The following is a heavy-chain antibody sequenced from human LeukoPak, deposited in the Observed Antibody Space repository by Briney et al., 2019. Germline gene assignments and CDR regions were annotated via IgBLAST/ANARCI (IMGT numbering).Heavy chain of an antibody. J-gene: IGHJ2*01. CDR1: GFTFSNYA. Sequence: PGGSLRLSCSASGFTFSNYAMHWIRQAPGKGLEYVSSINESGGGHYYADSVNRRFTIFSTNYNNTLPLQMSSLRPEDTAVYYCAKKVADWYFDLWGRGTLVSVSS. CDR2: INESGGGH. CDR3: AKKVADWYFDL. V-gene: IGHV3-64D*09. D-gene: IGHD5-12*01.